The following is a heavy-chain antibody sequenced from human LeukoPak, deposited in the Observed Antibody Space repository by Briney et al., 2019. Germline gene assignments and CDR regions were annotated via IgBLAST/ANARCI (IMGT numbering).Heavy chain of an antibody. D-gene: IGHD3-10*01. V-gene: IGHV1-8*01. J-gene: IGHJ4*02. Sequence: ASVKVSCKASGYAFTSYDTNWVRQATGQGLKWMGWMNPNSGNTGYAQKFQGRVTMTRNTSISTAYMELSSLRSEDTAAYYCARLPYYYGSGSYPLDYWGQGTLVTVSS. CDR1: GYAFTSYD. CDR2: MNPNSGNT. CDR3: ARLPYYYGSGSYPLDY.